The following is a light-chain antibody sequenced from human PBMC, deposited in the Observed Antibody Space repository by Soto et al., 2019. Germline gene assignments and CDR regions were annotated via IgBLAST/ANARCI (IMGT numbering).Light chain of an antibody. CDR2: GAS. J-gene: IGKJ1*01. Sequence: EIVLTQSPGTLSLSPGERATLSCRASQSVSSSYVAWYQQKPGQAPSLLIYGASSRATGIPDRFSGSGSGTDFTLTISRLEPEAVAVYYCQQYGSSPPWTFGQGTKVEIK. CDR1: QSVSSSY. CDR3: QQYGSSPPWT. V-gene: IGKV3-20*01.